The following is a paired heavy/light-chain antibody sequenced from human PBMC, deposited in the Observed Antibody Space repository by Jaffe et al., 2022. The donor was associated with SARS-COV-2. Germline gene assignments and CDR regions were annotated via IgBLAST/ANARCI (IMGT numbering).Heavy chain of an antibody. CDR3: AGNSVDCSGGSCYTYYYYYMDV. Sequence: EVQLVESGGGLVQPGGSLRLSCAASGFTFSSYAMSWVRQAPGKGLEWVSAISGSGGSTYYADSVKGRFTISRDNSKNTLYLQMNSLRAEDTAVYYCAGNSVDCSGGSCYTYYYYYMDVWGKGTTVTVSS. V-gene: IGHV3-23*04. J-gene: IGHJ6*03. CDR2: ISGSGGST. D-gene: IGHD2-15*01. CDR1: GFTFSSYA.
Light chain of an antibody. CDR1: SSNIGSNY. CDR2: RNN. CDR3: AAWDDSLSGPFWV. V-gene: IGLV1-47*01. Sequence: QSVLTQPPSASGTPGQRVTISCSGSSSNIGSNYVYWYQQLPGTAPKLLIYRNNQRPSGVPDRFSGSKSGTSASLAISGLRSEDEADYYCAAWDDSLSGPFWVFGGGTKLTVL. J-gene: IGLJ3*02.